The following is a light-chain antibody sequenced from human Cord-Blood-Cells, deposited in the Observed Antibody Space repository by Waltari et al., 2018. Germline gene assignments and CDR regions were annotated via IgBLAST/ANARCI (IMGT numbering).Light chain of an antibody. CDR3: QQYYSTWT. CDR2: WAS. CDR1: QSVIYISNNQTY. Sequence: IAMTQSPDSVAVSLREPATIHCKSSQSVIYISNNQTYLAWYQQKPGQPHKLLIYWASTRESGVPDRFSGSGSGTDFTLTISSLQAEDVAVYYCQQYYSTWTFGQGTKVEIK. J-gene: IGKJ1*01. V-gene: IGKV4-1*01.